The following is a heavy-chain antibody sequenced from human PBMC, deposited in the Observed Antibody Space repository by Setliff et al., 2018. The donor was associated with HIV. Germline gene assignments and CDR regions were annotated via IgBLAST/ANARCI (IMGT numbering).Heavy chain of an antibody. Sequence: PSETLSLTCTVSGGSISSTDYYWGWIRQPPGKGLEWIGSIYYSGSSYYNPSLRSRVTISVDTSKNQFSLKLSSVTAPDTAVYYCARGVAGTWWFDPWGQGTLVTVSS. CDR1: GGSISSTDYY. J-gene: IGHJ5*02. D-gene: IGHD6-19*01. CDR2: IYYSGSS. V-gene: IGHV4-39*01. CDR3: ARGVAGTWWFDP.